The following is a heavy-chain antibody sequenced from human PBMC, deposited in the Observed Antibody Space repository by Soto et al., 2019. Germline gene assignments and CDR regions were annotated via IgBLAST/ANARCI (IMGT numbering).Heavy chain of an antibody. Sequence: PGGSLRLSCAASGFTFSSYGMHWVRQAPGKGLEWVAVISYDGSNKYYADSVKGRFTISRDNSKNTLYLQMNSLRAEDTAVYYCAKEYCSSTSCPRSLFDYWGQGTLVTVSS. CDR3: AKEYCSSTSCPRSLFDY. CDR1: GFTFSSYG. D-gene: IGHD2-2*01. V-gene: IGHV3-30*18. CDR2: ISYDGSNK. J-gene: IGHJ4*02.